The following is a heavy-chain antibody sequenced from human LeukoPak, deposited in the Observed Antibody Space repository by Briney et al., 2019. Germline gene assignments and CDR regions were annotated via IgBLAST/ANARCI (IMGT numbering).Heavy chain of an antibody. CDR3: ARDTYYYDSSGYYYVDHYFDY. V-gene: IGHV4-61*02. D-gene: IGHD3-22*01. CDR1: GGSISSGSYY. Sequence: PSETLSLTCTVSGGSISSGSYYWSWIRQPAGRGPEWIGRIYTSGSTNYNPSLKSRVTISVDTSKNQFSLKLSSVTAADTAVYYCARDTYYYDSSGYYYVDHYFDYWGQGTLVTVSS. J-gene: IGHJ4*02. CDR2: IYTSGST.